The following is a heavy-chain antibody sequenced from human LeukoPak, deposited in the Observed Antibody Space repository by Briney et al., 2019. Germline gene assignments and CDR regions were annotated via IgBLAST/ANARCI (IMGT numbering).Heavy chain of an antibody. J-gene: IGHJ6*04. Sequence: TSETLSLTCTVSGGSVSSGSYYWSWIRQPPGKGLEWIGYIYYSGSTNYNPSLKSRVTISVDTSKNQFSLKLSSVTAADTAVYYCARDSSGSPSEDDGMDVWGKGTTVTVSS. V-gene: IGHV4-61*01. CDR1: GGSVSSGSYY. CDR3: ARDSSGSPSEDDGMDV. D-gene: IGHD5-12*01. CDR2: IYYSGST.